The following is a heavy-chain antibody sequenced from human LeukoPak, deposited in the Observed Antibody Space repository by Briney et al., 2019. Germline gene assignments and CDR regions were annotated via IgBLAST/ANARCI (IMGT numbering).Heavy chain of an antibody. CDR3: ARDEFGGGDTDY. CDR2: IKQVVSEQ. J-gene: IGHJ4*02. V-gene: IGHV3-7*01. D-gene: IGHD3-10*01. CDR1: GLTFSSSW. Sequence: GGSLRLSCAASGLTFSSSWMSWVRQAPGKGREWVANIKQVVSEQYYVDSLKGRSTISRANAKNSLYLQMDSLRAEDTAVYNCARDEFGGGDTDYWGQGTLVTVSS.